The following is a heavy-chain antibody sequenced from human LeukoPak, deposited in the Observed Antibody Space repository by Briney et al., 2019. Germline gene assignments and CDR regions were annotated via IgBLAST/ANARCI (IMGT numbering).Heavy chain of an antibody. D-gene: IGHD2-8*01. J-gene: IGHJ4*02. Sequence: PGGSLRLSCAASGNYWLHWVRQAPGKGLVWVSHINSDGSWTSYADSVKGRFTISRDNAKNSLYLQVNSLRAEDTAVYYCARDFNGHIDYWGQGTLVTVSS. CDR3: ARDFNGHIDY. CDR1: GNYW. V-gene: IGHV3-74*01. CDR2: INSDGSWT.